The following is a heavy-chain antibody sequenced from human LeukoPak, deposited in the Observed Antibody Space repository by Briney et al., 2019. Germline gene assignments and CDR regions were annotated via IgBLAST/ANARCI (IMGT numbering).Heavy chain of an antibody. CDR2: ISGSGGST. CDR3: AKCFCASHQVAWFDH. J-gene: IGHJ5*02. Sequence: GGSLRLSCAASGFTFSTNGMGWDRQAPGKGMGWVSAISGSGGSTYYADSVKGRFTISRDNSKNTLYLQINSLRAEDTAVYYCAKCFCASHQVAWFDHWGQGTLVTVSS. CDR1: GFTFSTNG. D-gene: IGHD3-3*01. V-gene: IGHV3-23*01.